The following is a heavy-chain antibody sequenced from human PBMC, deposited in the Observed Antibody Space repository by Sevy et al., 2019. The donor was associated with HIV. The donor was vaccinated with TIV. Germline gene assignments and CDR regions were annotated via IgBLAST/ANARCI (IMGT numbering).Heavy chain of an antibody. J-gene: IGHJ4*02. CDR1: GFSFSIYS. CDR3: ASQRGGYERLYYFDY. D-gene: IGHD5-12*01. Sequence: WGSLRLSCAASGFSFSIYSMNWVRQAPGKGLEWLSYMSNTGGTIHYADSVKGRFTISRDNAKNSLYLQMNSLRAEDTAVYYCASQRGGYERLYYFDYWGQGTLVTVSS. V-gene: IGHV3-48*01. CDR2: MSNTGGTI.